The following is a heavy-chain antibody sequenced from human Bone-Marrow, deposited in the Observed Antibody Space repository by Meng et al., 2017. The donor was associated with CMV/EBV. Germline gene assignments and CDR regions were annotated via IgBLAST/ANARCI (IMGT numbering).Heavy chain of an antibody. V-gene: IGHV3-11*01. CDR3: ARDRKFFALTMRDGLDV. CDR2: ISNAGTTI. CDR1: GFTFSDYY. D-gene: IGHD3/OR15-3a*01. Sequence: GGSLRLSCAASGFTFSDYYMSWIRQAPGEGLEWVSYISNAGTTIRYADSVKGRFTVSRDNVHNSLYLQMTSLRAEDTALYYSARDRKFFALTMRDGLDVWGQGTTVTVSS. J-gene: IGHJ6*02.